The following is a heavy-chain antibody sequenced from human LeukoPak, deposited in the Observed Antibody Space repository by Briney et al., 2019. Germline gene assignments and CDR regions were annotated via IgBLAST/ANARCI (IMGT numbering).Heavy chain of an antibody. V-gene: IGHV3-74*01. Sequence: GGSLRLSCVASGFIFNTHWMHWVRQAPGKGLVLVSRINRDGRSTTYADSVKGRFTISRDNAKNTLYLQMNSLRAEDTAVYYCVRDVRGVGGDYYYMDVWGKGTTVTVSS. D-gene: IGHD3-10*01. J-gene: IGHJ6*03. CDR3: VRDVRGVGGDYYYMDV. CDR1: GFIFNTHW. CDR2: INRDGRST.